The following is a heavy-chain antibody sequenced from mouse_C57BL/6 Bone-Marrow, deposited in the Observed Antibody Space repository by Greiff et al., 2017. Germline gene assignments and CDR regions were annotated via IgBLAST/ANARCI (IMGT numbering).Heavy chain of an antibody. Sequence: QVQLQQPGAELVKPGASVKLSCTASGYTFTNYWMHWVKQRPGQGLEWIGMMHPNGGSPDYNEKFKSEATLSVDKSSRTAYMELSSLTSEDSAVYDCARSYDYDDYTMDYWGQGTSVTVSS. V-gene: IGHV1-64*01. D-gene: IGHD2-4*01. CDR2: MHPNGGSP. J-gene: IGHJ4*01. CDR3: ARSYDYDDYTMDY. CDR1: GYTFTNYW.